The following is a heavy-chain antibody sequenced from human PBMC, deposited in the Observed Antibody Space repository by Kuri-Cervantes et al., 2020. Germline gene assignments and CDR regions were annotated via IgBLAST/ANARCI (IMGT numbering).Heavy chain of an antibody. Sequence: GESLKISCAASGFTFSSYAMHWVRQAPGKGLEWVAVISYDGSNKYYADSVKGRFTISRDNSKNTLYLQMNSLRAEDTAVYYSAKCGLGIGWYFDLWGRGSLVTVSS. CDR2: ISYDGSNK. V-gene: IGHV3-30-3*02. CDR3: AKCGLGIGWYFDL. J-gene: IGHJ2*01. CDR1: GFTFSSYA. D-gene: IGHD7-27*01.